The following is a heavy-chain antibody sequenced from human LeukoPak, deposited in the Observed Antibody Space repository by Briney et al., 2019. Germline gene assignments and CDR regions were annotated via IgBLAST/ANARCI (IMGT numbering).Heavy chain of an antibody. D-gene: IGHD3-10*01. V-gene: IGHV3-7*01. J-gene: IGHJ4*02. CDR1: GFTFSSSW. Sequence: PGGSLRLSCAASGFTFSSSWMSWVRQAPGKGLEWVANIKQDGSEKYYVDSVKGRFTISRDNAKNSLDLQMNSLRVEDTGIYYCVKVAKYYYGSETYYFFEHWGQGTPVTASS. CDR2: IKQDGSEK. CDR3: VKVAKYYYGSETYYFFEH.